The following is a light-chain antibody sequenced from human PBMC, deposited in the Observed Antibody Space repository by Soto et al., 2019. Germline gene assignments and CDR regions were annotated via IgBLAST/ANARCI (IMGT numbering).Light chain of an antibody. V-gene: IGKV3-20*01. Sequence: EIVLTQSPGTLSLSPGERATLTCRASQRIMNNYLAWYQQKPGQTLRLLIYDASSRATSIPDRISGSGSGTDFTLTISRLEPEDFAVYYCQQYGSSLRTFGQGTKVEIK. CDR3: QQYGSSLRT. J-gene: IGKJ1*01. CDR1: QRIMNNY. CDR2: DAS.